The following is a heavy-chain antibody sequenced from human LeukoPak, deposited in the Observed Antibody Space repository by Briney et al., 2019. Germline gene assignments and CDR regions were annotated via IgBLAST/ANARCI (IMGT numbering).Heavy chain of an antibody. CDR3: ARDPTDYGDYLIDY. Sequence: GGSLSPTCAASGFTFSSYEMNWVRQAPGKGLEWVSYINSRGSTIYYTDSVKGRFTISRDNAKNSLYLQMNSLRAEDTAVYYCARDPTDYGDYLIDYWGQGNLVRVSS. D-gene: IGHD4-17*01. CDR1: GFTFSSYE. CDR2: INSRGSTI. J-gene: IGHJ4*02. V-gene: IGHV3-48*03.